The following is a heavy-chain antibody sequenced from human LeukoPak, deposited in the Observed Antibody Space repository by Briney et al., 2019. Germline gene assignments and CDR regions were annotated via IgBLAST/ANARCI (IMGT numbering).Heavy chain of an antibody. CDR3: ARTSGIMITFGGVIANGVFDY. J-gene: IGHJ4*02. D-gene: IGHD3-16*02. CDR1: GGSFSGYY. CDR2: INHSGST. Sequence: SETLSLTCAVYGGSFSGYYWSWIRQPPGKGLEWIGEINHSGSTNYNPSLKSRVTISVDTSKNQFSLKLSSVTAADTAVYYCARTSGIMITFGGVIANGVFDYWGQGTLVTVSS. V-gene: IGHV4-34*01.